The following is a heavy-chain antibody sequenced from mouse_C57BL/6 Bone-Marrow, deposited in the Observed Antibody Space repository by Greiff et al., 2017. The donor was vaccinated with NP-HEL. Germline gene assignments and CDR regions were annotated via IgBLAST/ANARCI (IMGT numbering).Heavy chain of an antibody. J-gene: IGHJ4*01. CDR1: GYTFTDYY. Sequence: EVQLQQSGPELVKPGASVKISCKASGYTFTDYYMNWVKQSHGKSLEWIGDLNPNNGGTSYNQKFKGKATLTVDQSSSTAYMEIRSLTSEDSAVYYCARWKFYYVSSYDAMDYWGQGTSVTVSS. V-gene: IGHV1-26*01. CDR2: LNPNNGGT. CDR3: ARWKFYYVSSYDAMDY. D-gene: IGHD1-1*01.